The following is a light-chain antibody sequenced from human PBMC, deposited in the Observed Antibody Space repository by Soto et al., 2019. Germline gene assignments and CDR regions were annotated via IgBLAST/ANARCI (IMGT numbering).Light chain of an antibody. CDR2: GAS. Sequence: LTQSPATLSLSPGERATLSFRASQSVSSKYLTWSQQKPGQAPRLLIYGASLTVTAVPARFRGSGSGTYFTLTISRMASEDVAGYYCQQFGDSPPAFTFGQGTKLEI. J-gene: IGKJ2*01. CDR3: QQFGDSPPAFT. V-gene: IGKV3-20*01. CDR1: QSVSSKY.